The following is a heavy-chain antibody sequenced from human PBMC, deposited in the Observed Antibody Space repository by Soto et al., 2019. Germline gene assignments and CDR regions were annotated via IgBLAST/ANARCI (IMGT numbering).Heavy chain of an antibody. D-gene: IGHD2-2*01. J-gene: IGHJ6*03. CDR2: IYYSGST. CDR1: GGSISSYY. Sequence: PSETLSLTCTVSGGSISSYYWSWIRQPPGKGLEWIGYIYYSGSTNYNPSLKSRVTISVDTSKNQFSLKLSSVTAADTAVYYCARVKMEGYCSSTSCYAAYYYMDVWGKGTTVTVS. CDR3: ARVKMEGYCSSTSCYAAYYYMDV. V-gene: IGHV4-59*01.